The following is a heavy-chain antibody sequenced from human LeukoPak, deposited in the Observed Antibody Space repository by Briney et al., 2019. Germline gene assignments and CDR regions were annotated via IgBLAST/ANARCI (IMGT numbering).Heavy chain of an antibody. V-gene: IGHV1-2*02. CDR1: GYTFTGYY. CDR2: INPNSGGT. D-gene: IGHD2-2*01. CDR3: ARDPVYCSSISCYAKNWFDP. J-gene: IGHJ5*02. Sequence: GASVKVSCKASGYTFTGYYMYWVRQAPGQGLEWMGWINPNSGGTNYAQKFQGRVTMTRDTSISTAYLELSRLRSDDTAVYYCARDPVYCSSISCYAKNWFDPWGQGTLVTVSS.